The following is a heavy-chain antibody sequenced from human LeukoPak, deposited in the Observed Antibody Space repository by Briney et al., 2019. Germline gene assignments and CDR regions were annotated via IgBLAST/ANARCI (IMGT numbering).Heavy chain of an antibody. CDR3: ARLINKPIAATGTGPFDH. Sequence: PSETLSLTCTVSGDSISSYYWSWIRQPAGKGLEWIGRIYTSGSTNYNPSLKSRVTMSVDTSKNRFSLKLSSVTAADTAVYYCARLINKPIAATGTGPFDHWGQGTLVTVSS. D-gene: IGHD6-13*01. CDR1: GDSISSYY. CDR2: IYTSGST. V-gene: IGHV4-4*07. J-gene: IGHJ4*02.